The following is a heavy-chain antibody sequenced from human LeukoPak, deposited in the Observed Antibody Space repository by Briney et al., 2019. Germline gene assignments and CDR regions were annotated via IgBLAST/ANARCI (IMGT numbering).Heavy chain of an antibody. CDR2: IRSKAYGGTT. J-gene: IGHJ4*02. CDR1: GFTFGDYA. D-gene: IGHD4-17*01. Sequence: PGGSLRLSCTASGFTFGDYAMSRFRQAPGKGLEWAGFIRSKAYGGTTEYAASVKGRFTISRDDSKSIAYLQMNGLKTEDTAVYYCTRGLSYGDYEDYWGQGTLVTVSS. V-gene: IGHV3-49*03. CDR3: TRGLSYGDYEDY.